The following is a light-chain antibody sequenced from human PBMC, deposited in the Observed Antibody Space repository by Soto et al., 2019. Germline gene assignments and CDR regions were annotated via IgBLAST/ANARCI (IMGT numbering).Light chain of an antibody. CDR3: QQLSTSPRT. CDR2: AAS. V-gene: IGKV1-9*01. Sequence: DIQLTQSPSFLSASVGDRVTITCRASQDINSYLAWYQQKPGKAPKLLIYAASTLQSAVPSRFSGGGSGTEFTLTISSLQPEDSATYYCQQLSTSPRTFGQGTKVEF. CDR1: QDINSY. J-gene: IGKJ1*01.